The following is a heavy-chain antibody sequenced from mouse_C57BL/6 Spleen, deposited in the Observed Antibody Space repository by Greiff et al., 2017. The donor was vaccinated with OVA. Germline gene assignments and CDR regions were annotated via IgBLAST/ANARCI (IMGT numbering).Heavy chain of an antibody. CDR3: TRDGEGYYCGISYWYFDV. Sequence: EVQGVESGEGLVKPGGSLKLSCAASGFTFSSYAMSWVRQTPEKRLEWVAYISSGGDYIYYADTVKGRFTISRDNARNTLYLQMSSLKSEDTAMYYCTRDGEGYYCGISYWYFDVWGTGTPVIVSS. CDR1: GFTFSSYA. CDR2: ISSGGDYI. D-gene: IGHD1-1*01. J-gene: IGHJ1*03. V-gene: IGHV5-9-1*02.